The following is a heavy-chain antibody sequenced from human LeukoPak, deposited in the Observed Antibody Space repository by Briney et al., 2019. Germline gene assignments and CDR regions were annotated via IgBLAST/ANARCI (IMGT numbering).Heavy chain of an antibody. V-gene: IGHV4-34*01. Sequence: SETLSLTCAVYGGSFSGYYWSWIRQPPGNGLEWIGEINHSGSTNYNPSPKSRVTISVDTSKNQFSLKLSSVTAADTAVYYCARARSYYDSSGYLYYYGMDVWGQGTTVTVSS. D-gene: IGHD3-22*01. CDR1: GGSFSGYY. CDR3: ARARSYYDSSGYLYYYGMDV. CDR2: INHSGST. J-gene: IGHJ6*02.